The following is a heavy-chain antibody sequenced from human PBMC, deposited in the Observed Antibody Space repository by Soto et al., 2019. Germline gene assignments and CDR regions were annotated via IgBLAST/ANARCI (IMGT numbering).Heavy chain of an antibody. D-gene: IGHD6-13*01. V-gene: IGHV4-59*01. J-gene: IGHJ4*02. CDR3: ARYRREAVAGYTLDN. CDR1: GGSISSNY. Sequence: PSETLSLTCTVSGGSISSNYWTWIRQPPGKGLEWIGYVYNSGSTNYNPSLKSRVTISEDASKSQFSLKVNSMTAADTAVYYCARYRREAVAGYTLDNWGQGILVTVSS. CDR2: VYNSGST.